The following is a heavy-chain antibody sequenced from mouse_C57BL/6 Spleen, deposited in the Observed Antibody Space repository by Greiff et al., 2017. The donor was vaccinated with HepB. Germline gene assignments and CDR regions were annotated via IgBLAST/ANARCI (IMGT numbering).Heavy chain of an antibody. Sequence: EVQLVESGPGMVKPSQSLSLTCTVTGYSITSGYDWHWIRHFPGNKLEWMGYISYSGSTNYNPSLKSRISITHDTSKNHFFLKLNSVTTEDTATYYCARGGGTGWYFDVWGTGTTVTVSS. CDR1: GYSITSGYD. CDR3: ARGGGTGWYFDV. J-gene: IGHJ1*03. CDR2: ISYSGST. D-gene: IGHD4-1*01. V-gene: IGHV3-1*01.